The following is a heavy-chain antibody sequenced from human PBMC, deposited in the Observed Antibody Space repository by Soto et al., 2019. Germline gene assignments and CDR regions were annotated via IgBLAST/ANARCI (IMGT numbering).Heavy chain of an antibody. Sequence: GGSLRLSCTASGLTFSRHAMTWVRQAPGKGLEWVSGITGTGDNTYYADSVKGRFTISRDNSKNTLYLQMNSLRAEDTAVYYCAKVSSAWYAGFFDLWGQGTLVTVSS. D-gene: IGHD2-8*01. CDR1: GLTFSRHA. J-gene: IGHJ4*01. CDR3: AKVSSAWYAGFFDL. CDR2: ITGTGDNT. V-gene: IGHV3-23*01.